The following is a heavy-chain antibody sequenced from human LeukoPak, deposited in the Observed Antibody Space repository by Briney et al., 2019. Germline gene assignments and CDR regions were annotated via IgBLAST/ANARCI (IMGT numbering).Heavy chain of an antibody. Sequence: GGSLRLSCAASGFTFDDYAMHWVRQAPGKGLEWVSLISWDGGSTYYADSVKGRFTISRDNSKNTLYLQMNSLRAEDTAVYYCAKETKTYFLGGPIDYFDYWGQGTLVTVSS. CDR1: GFTFDDYA. CDR3: AKETKTYFLGGPIDYFDY. V-gene: IGHV3-43D*03. D-gene: IGHD2-15*01. J-gene: IGHJ4*02. CDR2: ISWDGGST.